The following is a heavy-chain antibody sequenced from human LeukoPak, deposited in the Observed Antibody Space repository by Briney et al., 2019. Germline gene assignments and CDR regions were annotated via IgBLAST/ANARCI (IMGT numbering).Heavy chain of an antibody. Sequence: PSETLSLTCVLYGGSSSGYYWSWIRQPPGKGLEWIGEINHSGSTNYNPSLKSRVTISVDTSKNQFSLKLSSVTAADTAVYYCARRGPPRTMLRGVKSGWFDPWGQGTLVTVS. D-gene: IGHD3-10*01. CDR1: GGSSSGYY. J-gene: IGHJ5*02. V-gene: IGHV4-34*01. CDR3: ARRGPPRTMLRGVKSGWFDP. CDR2: INHSGST.